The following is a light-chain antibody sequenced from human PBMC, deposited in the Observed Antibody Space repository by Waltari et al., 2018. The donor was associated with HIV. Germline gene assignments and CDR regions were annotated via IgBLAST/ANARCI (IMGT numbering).Light chain of an antibody. Sequence: EIVLTQSPDFQSVSPKEKVTITCRASQSIGSSLNWYQQKPDQSPKLLIKYSSRSFSGVPSRFSGSGSGTDFNLTINRLEGEDAATYYCHQSSSLPHTFGQGTKLEIK. J-gene: IGKJ2*01. CDR3: HQSSSLPHT. CDR1: QSIGSS. CDR2: YSS. V-gene: IGKV6-21*01.